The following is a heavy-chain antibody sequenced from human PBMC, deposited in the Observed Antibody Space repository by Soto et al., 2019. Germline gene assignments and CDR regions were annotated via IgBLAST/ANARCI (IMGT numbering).Heavy chain of an antibody. CDR3: ARQGGSSWSHDWFDP. CDR1: GYNFINYW. D-gene: IGHD6-13*01. CDR2: IYPGDSET. J-gene: IGHJ5*02. V-gene: IGHV5-51*01. Sequence: LGESLKISCKASGYNFINYWIGWVRQMPGKGLEWMGIIYPGDSETKYSPSFQGHATISVDKSIGTAYLQWSSLKALDTAMYYCARQGGSSWSHDWFDPWGQGTLVTVSS.